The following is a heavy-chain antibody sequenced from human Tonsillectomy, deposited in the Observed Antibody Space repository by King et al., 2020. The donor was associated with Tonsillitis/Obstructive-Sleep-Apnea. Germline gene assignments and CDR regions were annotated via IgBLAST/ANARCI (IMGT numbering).Heavy chain of an antibody. D-gene: IGHD3-3*01. J-gene: IGHJ6*03. CDR3: AKDYYDFWSGPIYYYYMDV. CDR2: ISGDGGST. CDR1: GFTFDDYA. Sequence: DVQLVESGGGVVQPGGSLRLSCAASGFTFDDYAMHWVRQAPGKGLEWVSLISGDGGSTYYADSVKGRFTISRDNSKNSLYLQMNSLRTEDTALYYCAKDYYDFWSGPIYYYYMDVWGKGTTVTVSS. V-gene: IGHV3-43*02.